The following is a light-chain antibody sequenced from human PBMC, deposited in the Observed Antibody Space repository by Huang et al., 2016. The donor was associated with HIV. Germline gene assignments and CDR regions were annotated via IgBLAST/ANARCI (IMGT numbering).Light chain of an antibody. CDR3: QQYNNWPLT. J-gene: IGKJ4*01. CDR2: GAS. Sequence: EVVMTQSPATLSLSPGERATLSCRASQSVSSNLAWYQQKPGQAPRLLIYGASTGATGIPDRFSGSGSGTDFTLTISRLEPGDFAVYYCQQYNNWPLTFGGGTKVEI. V-gene: IGKV3D-15*01. CDR1: QSVSSN.